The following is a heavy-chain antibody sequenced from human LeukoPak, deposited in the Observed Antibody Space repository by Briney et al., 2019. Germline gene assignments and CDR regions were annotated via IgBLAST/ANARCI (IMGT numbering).Heavy chain of an antibody. V-gene: IGHV3-48*04. CDR2: ISSSGSTI. Sequence: GGSLRLSCAASGFTFSSYSMNWVRQAPGKGLEWVSYISSSGSTIYYADSVKGRFTISRDNAKNSLYLQMNSLRAEDTAVYYCARDLSLRLLWFGESRSYAFDIWGQGTMVTVSS. CDR1: GFTFSSYS. CDR3: ARDLSLRLLWFGESRSYAFDI. J-gene: IGHJ3*02. D-gene: IGHD3-10*01.